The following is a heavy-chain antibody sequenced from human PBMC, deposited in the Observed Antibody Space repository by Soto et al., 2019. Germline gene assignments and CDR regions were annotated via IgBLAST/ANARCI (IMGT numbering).Heavy chain of an antibody. J-gene: IGHJ4*02. Sequence: GGSLRLSCAASGFTFDDYAMHWVRQAPGKGLEWVSGISWNSGSIGYADSVKGRFTISRDNAKNSLYLQMNSLRAEDTALYYCAKDTGRLNYFDYWGQGTLVTVSS. CDR1: GFTFDDYA. D-gene: IGHD6-25*01. CDR2: ISWNSGSI. CDR3: AKDTGRLNYFDY. V-gene: IGHV3-9*01.